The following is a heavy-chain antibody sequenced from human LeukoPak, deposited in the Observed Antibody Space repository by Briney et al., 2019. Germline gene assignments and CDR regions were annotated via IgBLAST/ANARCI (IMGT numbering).Heavy chain of an antibody. D-gene: IGHD3-9*01. CDR1: GFTFNNYA. J-gene: IGHJ4*01. CDR3: AKKRDNHDWLHYFDD. V-gene: IGHV3-23*01. CDR2: ISGSAGAT. Sequence: GGSLRLSCAASGFTFNNYAMSWVRQAPGKGLEWVSAISGSAGATYYPDSVKGRFTISRDNSKNTLYLQMNSLRAEDTAVYYCAKKRDNHDWLHYFDDWGQGTQVTVSS.